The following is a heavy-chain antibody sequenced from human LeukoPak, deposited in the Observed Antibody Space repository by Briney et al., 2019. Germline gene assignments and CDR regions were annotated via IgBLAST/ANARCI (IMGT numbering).Heavy chain of an antibody. CDR2: IYYSGTT. V-gene: IGHV4-59*08. D-gene: IGHD7-27*01. CDR1: GGSISNYY. CDR3: ARKRPWGLSRYFDY. Sequence: SETLSLTCTVSGGSISNYYWNWIRQPPGKGLEWIGYIYYSGTTNYNPSLKSRVSMSVDTSKNQFSLKLSSVTAADTAVYYCARKRPWGLSRYFDYWGQGTLVTVSS. J-gene: IGHJ4*02.